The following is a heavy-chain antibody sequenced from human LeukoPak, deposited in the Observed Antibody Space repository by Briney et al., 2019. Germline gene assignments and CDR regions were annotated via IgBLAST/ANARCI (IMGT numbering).Heavy chain of an antibody. J-gene: IGHJ5*01. D-gene: IGHD3-3*01. CDR1: GFTFSDYY. CDR2: IKPDGSEQ. CDR3: ARGEKSGVAYTNWLDS. Sequence: GGSLRLSCAASGFTFSDYYMSWVRQAPGEGLDWVAAIKPDGSEQYYVDSVKGRFTISRDNAKNSLFLQMNSLRAEDTALYYCARGEKSGVAYTNWLDSWGQGTLVPVSS. V-gene: IGHV3-7*01.